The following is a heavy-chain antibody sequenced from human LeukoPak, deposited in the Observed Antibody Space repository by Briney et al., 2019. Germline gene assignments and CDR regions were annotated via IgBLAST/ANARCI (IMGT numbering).Heavy chain of an antibody. CDR2: IYYSGST. CDR3: ARRAGAFDI. J-gene: IGHJ3*02. CDR1: GGSSSGYY. Sequence: PSETLSLTCAVYGGSSSGYYWSWIRQPPGKGLEWIGSIYYSGSTYYNPSLKSRVTISVDTSKNQFSLKLSSVTAADTAVYYCARRAGAFDIWGQGTMVTVSS. D-gene: IGHD6-19*01. V-gene: IGHV4-34*01.